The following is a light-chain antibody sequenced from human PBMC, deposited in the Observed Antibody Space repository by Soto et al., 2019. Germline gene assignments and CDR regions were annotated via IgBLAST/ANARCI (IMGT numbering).Light chain of an antibody. CDR2: DVS. CDR3: SSYSTNSPVL. CDR1: SSDVGGYNY. Sequence: QSVLTQPASVSGSPGQSITISCTGTSSDVGGYNYVSWYQHYPGKAPKLIIYDVSNRPSGVSNRFSASKSDNTASLTISGLQAEDEADYYCSSYSTNSPVLLGGGTKVTVL. J-gene: IGLJ2*01. V-gene: IGLV2-14*03.